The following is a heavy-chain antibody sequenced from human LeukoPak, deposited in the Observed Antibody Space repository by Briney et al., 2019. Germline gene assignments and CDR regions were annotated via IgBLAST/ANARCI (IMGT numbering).Heavy chain of an antibody. Sequence: GGSLRLSCAASGFTFSSYAMHWVRQAPGKGLEWVAVISYDGSNKYYADSVKGRFTISRDNSKNTLYLQMNSLRAEDTAVYYCARGYYGSGSYEKRRWFDPWGQGTLVIVSS. V-gene: IGHV3-30-3*01. CDR3: ARGYYGSGSYEKRRWFDP. CDR2: ISYDGSNK. CDR1: GFTFSSYA. D-gene: IGHD3-10*01. J-gene: IGHJ5*02.